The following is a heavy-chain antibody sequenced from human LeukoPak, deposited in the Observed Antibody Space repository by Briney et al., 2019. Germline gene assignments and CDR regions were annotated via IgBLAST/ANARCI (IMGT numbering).Heavy chain of an antibody. J-gene: IGHJ4*02. CDR2: LYYRGSS. V-gene: IGHV4-59*08. CDR1: GGSISTYY. CDR3: ASLSVAAPIQHYFDY. Sequence: SETLSLTCAVSGGSISTYYWSWIRQPPGKGLEFVGYLYYRGSSNYNHSLKSRVTISVDPPKNQFSLKLTSVTAADTAVYYCASLSVAAPIQHYFDYWRLGTLVTVSS. D-gene: IGHD6-19*01.